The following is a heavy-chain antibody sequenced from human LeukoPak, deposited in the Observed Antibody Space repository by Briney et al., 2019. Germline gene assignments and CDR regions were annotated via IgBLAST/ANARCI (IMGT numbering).Heavy chain of an antibody. J-gene: IGHJ4*02. CDR2: IKQDGSEK. CDR3: ARTIRGY. Sequence: GSLRLSCAASGFTFRNYWMGWVRQAPGKGLKWVANIKQDGSEKYYVDSVKGRFTISRDNAKNSLYLQMNSLRVEDTAVYYCARTIRGYWGKGTLVTVSS. CDR1: GFTFRNYW. D-gene: IGHD3-10*01. V-gene: IGHV3-7*03.